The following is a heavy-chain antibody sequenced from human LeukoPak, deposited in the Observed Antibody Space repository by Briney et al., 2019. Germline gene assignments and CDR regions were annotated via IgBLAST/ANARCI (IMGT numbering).Heavy chain of an antibody. J-gene: IGHJ6*03. CDR3: ARPSDCSSTTCTGPMDV. V-gene: IGHV4-34*01. Sequence: GSLRLSCAASGFIFSDFWMSWVRQAPGKGLEWIGEIDHIGRTKYNPSLKSRLTISVDTSKNQFSLKLDSLTAADTAVYYCARPSDCSSTTCTGPMDVWGKGTTVTVSS. CDR2: IDHIGRT. D-gene: IGHD2-2*01. CDR1: GFIFSDFW.